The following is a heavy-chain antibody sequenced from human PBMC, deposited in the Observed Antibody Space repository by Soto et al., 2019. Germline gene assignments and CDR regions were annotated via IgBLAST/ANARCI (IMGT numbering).Heavy chain of an antibody. Sequence: SETLSLTCAVSGGSISSGGYSWSWIRQPPGKGLEWIGYMYHSGSTYYNPSLKSRVTISIDRSKNQFSLKLSSVTAADTAVYYCAVGRGFCISTSCPGSDYFDYWGQGTLVTAPQ. CDR3: AVGRGFCISTSCPGSDYFDY. CDR1: GGSISSGGYS. CDR2: MYHSGST. V-gene: IGHV4-30-2*01. J-gene: IGHJ4*02. D-gene: IGHD2-2*01.